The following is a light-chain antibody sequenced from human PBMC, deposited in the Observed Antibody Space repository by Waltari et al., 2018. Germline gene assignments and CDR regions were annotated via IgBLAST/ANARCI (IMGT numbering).Light chain of an antibody. CDR3: QQYYDTPRT. J-gene: IGKJ1*01. CDR1: QTVLHSTDNNNY. Sequence: IGTTQSPVVLAVSLGERPTIHCNSSQTVLHSTDNNNYLAWYQQKLGQPPKLLIYWASTRASGVPDRFSGSGSGTEFTLTISSLQAEDVAVYYCQQYYDTPRTFGQGTRVEIK. V-gene: IGKV4-1*01. CDR2: WAS.